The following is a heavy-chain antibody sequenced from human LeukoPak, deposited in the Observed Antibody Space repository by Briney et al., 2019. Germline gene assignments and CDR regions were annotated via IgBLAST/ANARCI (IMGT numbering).Heavy chain of an antibody. CDR1: GFIFSSYE. CDR2: ISSSGSTI. CDR3: ARGDSGSYYFDY. V-gene: IGHV3-48*03. D-gene: IGHD1-26*01. J-gene: IGHJ4*02. Sequence: PGGSLRLSCAASGFIFSSYEMNWVRQAPGKGLEWVSYISSSGSTIYYADSVKGRFTISRDNAKNSLYLQMNSLRAEDTAVYYCARGDSGSYYFDYWGQGTLVTVSS.